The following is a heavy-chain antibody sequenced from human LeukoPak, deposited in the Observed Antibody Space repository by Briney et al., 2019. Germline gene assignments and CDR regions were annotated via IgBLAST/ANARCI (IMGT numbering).Heavy chain of an antibody. D-gene: IGHD3-9*01. CDR3: ARVDMLTGYYFFDY. CDR2: IIPIFGTA. V-gene: IGHV1-69*06. J-gene: IGHJ4*02. Sequence: GASVKVSCKASGGTFSSYAISWVRQAPGQGLEWMGGIIPIFGTANYAQKFQGRVTITADKSTSTAYMELSSLRSDDTAVYYCARVDMLTGYYFFDYWGQGTLVTVSS. CDR1: GGTFSSYA.